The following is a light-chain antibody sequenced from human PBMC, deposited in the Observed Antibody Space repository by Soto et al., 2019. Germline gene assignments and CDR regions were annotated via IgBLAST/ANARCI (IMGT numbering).Light chain of an antibody. CDR3: SAYTVSRTYV. V-gene: IGLV2-14*03. J-gene: IGLJ1*01. CDR2: NVY. Sequence: QLVLTQPASVSGSPGQSITISCTGTSSDVGAYNFVSWHQQHPGKAPKLMIYNVYDRPSGISYRFSGSKSGNTASLTISGLQGEDEADYYCSAYTVSRTYVFGTGTKVTVL. CDR1: SSDVGAYNF.